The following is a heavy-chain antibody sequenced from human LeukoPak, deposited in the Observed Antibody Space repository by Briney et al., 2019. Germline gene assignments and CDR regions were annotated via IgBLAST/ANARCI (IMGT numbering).Heavy chain of an antibody. D-gene: IGHD5-18*01. CDR1: GGSVSSGSYY. Sequence: SETLSLTCTVSGGSVSSGSYYWSWIRQPPGKGLEWIGYIYYSGSTNYNPSLKSRVTISVDTSKNQFSLKLSSVTAADTAVYYCARGGYSYGYLYYFDYWGQGTLVTVSS. J-gene: IGHJ4*02. CDR3: ARGGYSYGYLYYFDY. V-gene: IGHV4-61*01. CDR2: IYYSGST.